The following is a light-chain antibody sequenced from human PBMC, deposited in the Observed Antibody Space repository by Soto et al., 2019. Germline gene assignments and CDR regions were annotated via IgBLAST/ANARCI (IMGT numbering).Light chain of an antibody. CDR1: SSNIGSNT. CDR3: AAWDDSLNGLV. J-gene: IGLJ2*01. Sequence: QSVLTQPPSASGTPGQRVTISCSGSSSNIGSNTVNWYQQLPGTAPKLLIYSDNQRPSGVPDRFSVSKSGTSVSLAISGLQSDDEADYYCAAWDDSLNGLVFGEGTKLTVL. CDR2: SDN. V-gene: IGLV1-44*01.